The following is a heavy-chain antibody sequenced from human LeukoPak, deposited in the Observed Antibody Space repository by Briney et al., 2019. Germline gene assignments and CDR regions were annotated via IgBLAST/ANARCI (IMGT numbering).Heavy chain of an antibody. CDR1: GFTFSSYW. V-gene: IGHV3-74*01. Sequence: PGGSLRLSCAASGFTFSSYWMHWVRQASGKGLVWVSRINSDGSSTSYADSVKGRFTISRDNAKNTLYLQMNSLRAEDTAVYYCARDSEYSSSSPPFDYWGQGTLVTVSS. CDR3: ARDSEYSSSSPPFDY. CDR2: INSDGSST. J-gene: IGHJ4*02. D-gene: IGHD6-6*01.